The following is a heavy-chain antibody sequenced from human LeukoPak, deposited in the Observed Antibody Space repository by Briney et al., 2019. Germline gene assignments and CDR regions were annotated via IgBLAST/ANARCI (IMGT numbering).Heavy chain of an antibody. CDR1: GGSFSGYY. CDR2: INHSGST. D-gene: IGHD3-10*01. CDR3: TRGIGSGSYWD. Sequence: SETLSLTCAVYGGSFSGYYWSWIRQPPGKGLEWIGEINHSGSTNYNPSLKSRVTISVDTSKNQFSLDLSSVTAADTAVYYCTRGIGSGSYWDWGQGTLVIVSS. J-gene: IGHJ4*02. V-gene: IGHV4-34*01.